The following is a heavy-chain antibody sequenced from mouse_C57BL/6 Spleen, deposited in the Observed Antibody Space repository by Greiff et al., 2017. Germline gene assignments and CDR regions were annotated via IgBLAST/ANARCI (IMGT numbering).Heavy chain of an antibody. CDR1: GYTFTSYW. CDR3: ARYDYDDYAMDY. J-gene: IGHJ4*01. D-gene: IGHD2-4*01. V-gene: IGHV1-61*01. CDR2: IYPSDSET. Sequence: QVHVKQPGAELVRPGSSVKLSCKASGYTFTSYWMDWVKQRPGQGLEWIGNIYPSDSETHYNQKFKDKATLTVDKSSSTAYMQLSSLTSEDSAVYYCARYDYDDYAMDYWGQGTSVTVSS.